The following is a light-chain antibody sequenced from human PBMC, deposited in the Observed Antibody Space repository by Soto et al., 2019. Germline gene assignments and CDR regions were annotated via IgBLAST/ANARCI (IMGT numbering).Light chain of an antibody. CDR1: QSVSSN. J-gene: IGKJ1*01. CDR3: HHYNNWPPWT. V-gene: IGKV3-15*01. CDR2: GAS. Sequence: EIVMTRSPATLSVSPGERATLSARAGQSVSSNLAWYQQKPGQAPRLLIYGASTRATGIPARFSGSGSGTEFTLTISSLQSEDFAIYYCHHYNNWPPWTVGQGTKVEIK.